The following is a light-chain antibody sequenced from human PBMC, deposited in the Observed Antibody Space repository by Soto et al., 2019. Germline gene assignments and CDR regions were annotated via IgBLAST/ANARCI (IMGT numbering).Light chain of an antibody. CDR1: QSISSN. V-gene: IGKV3-15*01. J-gene: IGKJ1*01. Sequence: IVMTQSPATLSVSPGERATLSCRASQSISSNLAWYQQKPGQAPRVLIYSASTRATGIPARFSGSGSGTEFTLTISSLQSEDFAVYYCQQYNDWRTFGQGTKGGYQ. CDR2: SAS. CDR3: QQYNDWRT.